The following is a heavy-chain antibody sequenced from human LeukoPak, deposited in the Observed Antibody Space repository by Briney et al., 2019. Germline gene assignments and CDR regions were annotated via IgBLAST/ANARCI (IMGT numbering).Heavy chain of an antibody. V-gene: IGHV1-8*02. D-gene: IGHD3-9*01. J-gene: IGHJ6*03. CDR1: GYTFTANY. Sequence: ASVKVSCKASGYTFTANYMHWVRQATGQGLEWMGWMNPNSGNTGYAQKFQGRVTMTRNTSISTAYMELSSLRSEDTAVYYCARSRLSYDILTGYYKTTYMDVWGKGTTVTISS. CDR3: ARSRLSYDILTGYYKTTYMDV. CDR2: MNPNSGNT.